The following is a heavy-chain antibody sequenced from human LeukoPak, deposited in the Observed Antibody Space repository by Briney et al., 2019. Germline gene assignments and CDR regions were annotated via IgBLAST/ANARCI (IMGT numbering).Heavy chain of an antibody. Sequence: ASVKVSCKASGGTFSSYAISWVRQAPGQGLEWMGGIIPIFGTANYAQRLQGRVTITTDESTSTAYMELSSLRSEDTAVYYCASQYCSSTSCSERGYSYGYRRYYYYYMDVWGKGTTVTVSS. V-gene: IGHV1-69*05. CDR1: GGTFSSYA. CDR3: ASQYCSSTSCSERGYSYGYRRYYYYYMDV. D-gene: IGHD2-2*01. CDR2: IIPIFGTA. J-gene: IGHJ6*03.